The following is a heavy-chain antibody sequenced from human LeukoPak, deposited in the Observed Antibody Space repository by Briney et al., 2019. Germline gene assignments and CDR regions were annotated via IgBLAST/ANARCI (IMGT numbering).Heavy chain of an antibody. V-gene: IGHV3-23*01. CDR1: GFTFSSYA. CDR2: ISGSGGST. CDR3: ATCGYSYGRFDY. J-gene: IGHJ4*02. Sequence: PGGSLRLSCAASGFTFSSYAMSCVRQAPGKGLEWVSAISGSGGSTYYADSVKGRFTISRDNSKNTLYLQMNSLRAEDTAVYYCATCGYSYGRFDYWGQGTLVTVSS. D-gene: IGHD5-18*01.